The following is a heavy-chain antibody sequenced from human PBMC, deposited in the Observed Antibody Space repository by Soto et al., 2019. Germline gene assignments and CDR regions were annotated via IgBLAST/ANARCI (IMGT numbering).Heavy chain of an antibody. J-gene: IGHJ6*01. CDR3: AKDLRYSRQYYYYYGMDV. Sequence: GGSLRLSCASSVFTFSSYGMHCVRHSPGKWLEWVAVISYDGSNKYYADSVKGRFTISRDNSKNTLYLQMNSLRAEDTAVYYCAKDLRYSRQYYYYYGMDVWGQGTTVIVSS. D-gene: IGHD2-15*01. CDR2: ISYDGSNK. V-gene: IGHV3-30*18. CDR1: VFTFSSYG.